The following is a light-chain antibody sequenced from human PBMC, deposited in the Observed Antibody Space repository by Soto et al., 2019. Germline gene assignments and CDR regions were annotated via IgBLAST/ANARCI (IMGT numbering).Light chain of an antibody. J-gene: IGKJ4*01. CDR2: GAS. V-gene: IGKV3-15*01. Sequence: EILMTQSPATLSVSPGEGVTLSCRASQNVNSNLAWYQQKPGQAPRLLIYGASTRATGIPARFSGSGSGTDFTLTISSLQSEDFAIYYWQRYNRWPLTFGGGTKVEIK. CDR1: QNVNSN. CDR3: QRYNRWPLT.